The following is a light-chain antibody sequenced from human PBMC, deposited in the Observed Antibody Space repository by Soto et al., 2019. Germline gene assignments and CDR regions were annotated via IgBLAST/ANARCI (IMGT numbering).Light chain of an antibody. J-gene: IGKJ2*01. CDR1: HTVNTY. V-gene: IGKV3-11*01. CDR3: QQRNSWPPYT. Sequence: EIVLTQSPATLSLSPGERATLSCRASHTVNTYLAWYQQKPGQAPRLLIYDASSRATGIPARFTGSGSGTDFTLTISSLEPEDFAVYYCQQRNSWPPYTFGQGTKVDIK. CDR2: DAS.